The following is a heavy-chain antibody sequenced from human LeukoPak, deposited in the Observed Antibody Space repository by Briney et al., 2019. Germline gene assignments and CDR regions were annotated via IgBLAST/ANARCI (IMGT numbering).Heavy chain of an antibody. CDR1: GFTFSSYA. D-gene: IGHD3-16*01. V-gene: IGHV3-23*01. CDR3: AKDLGDTGY. Sequence: GGSLRLSCAASGFTFSSYAMSWVRQAPGKGLEWVSAITGSGGGTYYADSVKGWFTISRDTSKNTLYLQMNSLRAEDTAIYYCAKDLGDTGYWGQGTLVTVSS. J-gene: IGHJ4*02. CDR2: ITGSGGGT.